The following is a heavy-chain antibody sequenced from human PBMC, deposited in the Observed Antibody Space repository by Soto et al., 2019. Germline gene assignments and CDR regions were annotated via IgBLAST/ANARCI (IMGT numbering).Heavy chain of an antibody. J-gene: IGHJ3*01. Sequence: EVQLVESEGGLVQPGGSLRLSCAASGFTFSYYWMHWVRQDQGQGLVWVSRIHSDGSSTTYADSVKGRFTISRDNAKNTLYLQMNSLRAEDTAVYYCARGDRGAFDLWGQGTMVTVSS. CDR2: IHSDGSST. CDR3: ARGDRGAFDL. CDR1: GFTFSYYW. D-gene: IGHD2-21*02. V-gene: IGHV3-74*01.